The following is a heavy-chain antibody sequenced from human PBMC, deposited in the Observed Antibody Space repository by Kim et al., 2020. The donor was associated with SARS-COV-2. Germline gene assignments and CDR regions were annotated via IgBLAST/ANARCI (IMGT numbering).Heavy chain of an antibody. CDR1: GGSISSSSYY. Sequence: SETLSLTCTVSGGSISSSSYYWGWIRQPPGKGLEWIGSIYYSGSTYYNPSLKSRVTISVDTSKNQFSLKLSSVTAADTAVYYCARQGDYYLDYWGQGTLVTVSS. CDR2: IYYSGST. V-gene: IGHV4-39*01. D-gene: IGHD2-21*02. CDR3: ARQGDYYLDY. J-gene: IGHJ4*02.